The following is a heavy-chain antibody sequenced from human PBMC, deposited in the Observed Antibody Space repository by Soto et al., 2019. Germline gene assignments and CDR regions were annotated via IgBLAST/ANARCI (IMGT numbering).Heavy chain of an antibody. D-gene: IGHD5-18*01. CDR2: IYSGGST. J-gene: IGHJ3*02. CDR3: ARGARYSYGPRNDAFDI. V-gene: IGHV3-53*04. CDR1: GFTVSSNY. Sequence: EVQLVESGGGLVQPGGSLRLSCAASGFTVSSNYMSWVRQAPGKGLEWVSVIYSGGSTYYADSVKGRFTISRHNSKNTLYLQMNSLRAEDTAVYYCARGARYSYGPRNDAFDIWGQGTMVTVSS.